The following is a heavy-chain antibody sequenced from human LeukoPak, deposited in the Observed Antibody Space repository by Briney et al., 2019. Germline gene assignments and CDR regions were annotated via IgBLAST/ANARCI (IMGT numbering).Heavy chain of an antibody. CDR3: ARDGGAAAGTSGYYYYYMDV. D-gene: IGHD6-13*01. Sequence: ASVKVSCKASGYTFTSYPLNWVRQAPGQGLEWMGWINTNTGNPTYAQGFTGRFVFSLDTSVSTAYLQISSLKAEDTAVYYCARDGGAAAGTSGYYYYYMDVWGKGTTVTVSS. CDR2: INTNTGNP. V-gene: IGHV7-4-1*02. CDR1: GYTFTSYP. J-gene: IGHJ6*03.